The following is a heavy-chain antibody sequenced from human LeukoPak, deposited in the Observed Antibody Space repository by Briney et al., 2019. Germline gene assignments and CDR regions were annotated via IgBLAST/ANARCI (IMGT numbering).Heavy chain of an antibody. CDR3: ARDGVVVPAAIIYYYYMDV. D-gene: IGHD2-2*01. Sequence: GASVKVSCKASGYTFTSYGISWVRQAPGQGLEWMGWISAYNGNTNYAQKLQGRVTMTTDTSTSTAYMELRSLRSDDTAVYYCARDGVVVPAAIIYYYYMDVWGKGTTVTVSS. J-gene: IGHJ6*03. CDR1: GYTFTSYG. CDR2: ISAYNGNT. V-gene: IGHV1-18*01.